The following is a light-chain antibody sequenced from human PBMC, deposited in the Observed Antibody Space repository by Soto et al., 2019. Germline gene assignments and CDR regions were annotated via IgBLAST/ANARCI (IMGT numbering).Light chain of an antibody. CDR1: QGDWSNY. J-gene: IGKJ1*01. Sequence: EIVLTQSPGTLSLSPGERATLSCRASQGDWSNYLAWYQQKPGQAPRLFIYGASSSATGLPDRFSGSGSGTDCTLTISRLEPEDIAVYYCQQYGTSPRTFGQGTKVEIK. CDR3: QQYGTSPRT. V-gene: IGKV3-20*01. CDR2: GAS.